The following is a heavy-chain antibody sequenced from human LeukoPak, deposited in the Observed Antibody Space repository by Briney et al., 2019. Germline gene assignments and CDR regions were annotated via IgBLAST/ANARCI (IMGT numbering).Heavy chain of an antibody. J-gene: IGHJ4*02. CDR2: IYYSGST. CDR3: ARGYCTNGVCAVGYFDY. CDR1: GGSIGSGDYY. V-gene: IGHV4-30-4*01. D-gene: IGHD2-8*01. Sequence: SETLSLTCTVSGGSIGSGDYYWSWIRQPPGKGLEWIGYIYYSGSTYYNPSLKSRATISVDTSKNQFSLKLSSVTAADTAVYYCARGYCTNGVCAVGYFDYWGQGTLVTVSS.